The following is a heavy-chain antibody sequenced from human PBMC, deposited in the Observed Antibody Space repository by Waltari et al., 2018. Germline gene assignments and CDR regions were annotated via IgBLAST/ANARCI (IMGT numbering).Heavy chain of an antibody. J-gene: IGHJ4*02. CDR1: GYTFTGYY. V-gene: IGHV1-2*06. D-gene: IGHD1-7*01. Sequence: QVQLVQSGAEVKKPGASVKVSCKASGYTFTGYYTPWVRQAPGQGLEWMGRINPNGGGTNFAQNFQGRVTMTRDTSISTAYMELSRLRSDDTAVYYCAKSRITGTTRFPFDYWGQGTLVTVSS. CDR3: AKSRITGTTRFPFDY. CDR2: INPNGGGT.